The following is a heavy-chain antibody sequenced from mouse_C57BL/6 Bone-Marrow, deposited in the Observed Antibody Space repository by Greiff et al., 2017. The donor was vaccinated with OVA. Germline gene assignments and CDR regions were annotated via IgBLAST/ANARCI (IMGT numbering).Heavy chain of an antibody. D-gene: IGHD1-1*01. V-gene: IGHV14-4*01. J-gene: IGHJ4*01. CDR1: GFNIKDDY. CDR3: TTYGSSGTCYAKDY. Sequence: VQLQQSGAELVRPGASVKLSCTASGFNIKDDYMHWVKQRPEQGLEWIGWIDPENGDTEYASKFQGKATITADTSSNTAYLQLSSLTSEDTAVYYCTTYGSSGTCYAKDYWGQGTSVTVSS. CDR2: IDPENGDT.